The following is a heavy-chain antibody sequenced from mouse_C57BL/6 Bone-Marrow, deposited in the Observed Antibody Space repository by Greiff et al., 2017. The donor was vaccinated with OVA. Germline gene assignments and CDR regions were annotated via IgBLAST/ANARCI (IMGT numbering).Heavy chain of an antibody. V-gene: IGHV1-69*01. J-gene: IGHJ3*01. CDR3: AREDYGNYWFAY. D-gene: IGHD2-1*01. CDR2: IDPSDSYT. CDR1: GYTFTSYW. Sequence: VKLQQPGAELVMPGASVKLSCKASGYTFTSYWMHWVKQRPGQGLEWIGEIDPSDSYTNYNQKFKGKSTLTVDKSSSTAYMQLSSLTSEDSAVYYCAREDYGNYWFAYWGQGTLVTVSA.